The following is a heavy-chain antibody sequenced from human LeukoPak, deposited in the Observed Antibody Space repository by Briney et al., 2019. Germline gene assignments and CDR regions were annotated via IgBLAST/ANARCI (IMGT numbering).Heavy chain of an antibody. CDR2: ISYDGSNK. CDR3: ASSWAYFDS. D-gene: IGHD6-13*01. Sequence: GGSLRLSCAASGFTFSSYGMHWVRQAPGKGLEWVAVISYDGSNKYYADSVKGRFTISRDNSKNTLYLQMNSLRAEGTAVYYCASSWAYFDSWGQGTLVTVSS. V-gene: IGHV3-30*03. CDR1: GFTFSSYG. J-gene: IGHJ4*02.